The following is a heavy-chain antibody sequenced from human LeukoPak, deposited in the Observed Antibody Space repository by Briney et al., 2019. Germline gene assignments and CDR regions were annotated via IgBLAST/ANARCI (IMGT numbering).Heavy chain of an antibody. D-gene: IGHD1-26*01. J-gene: IGHJ4*02. Sequence: SETLSLTCTVSGDSISSRDSYWGWIRQPPGKGLEWIGSMWFGGTTSYNPSLKSQVTISVDTSKNQSSLKLSSVTAADTAVYYCARGRRGSYFQDYWGQGTLVTVSS. CDR3: ARGRRGSYFQDY. CDR1: GDSISSRDSY. CDR2: MWFGGTT. V-gene: IGHV4-39*07.